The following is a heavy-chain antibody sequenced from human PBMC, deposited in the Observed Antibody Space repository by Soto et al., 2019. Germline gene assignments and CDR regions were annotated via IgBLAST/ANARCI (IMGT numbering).Heavy chain of an antibody. CDR3: ARVFSGYDFQYFDY. V-gene: IGHV3-33*01. Sequence: SLRLSCAASGFTFSSYGMHWVRQAPGKGLEWVAVIWYDGSNKYYADSVKGRFTISRDNSKNTLYLQMNSLRAEDTAVYYCARVFSGYDFQYFDYWGQGTLVTVSS. D-gene: IGHD5-12*01. CDR2: IWYDGSNK. J-gene: IGHJ4*02. CDR1: GFTFSSYG.